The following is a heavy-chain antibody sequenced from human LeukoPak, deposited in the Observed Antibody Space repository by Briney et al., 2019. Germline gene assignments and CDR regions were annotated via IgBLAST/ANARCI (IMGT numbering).Heavy chain of an antibody. V-gene: IGHV4-39*07. CDR1: GGSISSSSYY. D-gene: IGHD6-19*01. Sequence: PSETLSLTCTVSGGSISSSSYYWGWIRQPPGKGLEWIGSIYYSGSTYYNPSLKSRVTISVDTSKNQFSLKLSSVTAADTAVYYCARARSMRGYSSGWFNYWGQGTLVTVSS. J-gene: IGHJ4*02. CDR3: ARARSMRGYSSGWFNY. CDR2: IYYSGST.